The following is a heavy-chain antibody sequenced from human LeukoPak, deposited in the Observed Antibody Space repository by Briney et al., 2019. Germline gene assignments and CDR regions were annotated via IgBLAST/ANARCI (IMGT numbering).Heavy chain of an antibody. CDR1: GFTFSSYA. V-gene: IGHV3-23*01. CDR2: LSGSGGRT. Sequence: PGGSLTLSCAASGFTFSSYAMSWARHARGGGREWVKALSGSGGRTYLAAAVKGRFTISRDNSKNTLYLQMNSRRVEDTAVYYCAKGHVRYGGFDYWGQGTQLSVSS. J-gene: IGHJ4*02. D-gene: IGHD4-23*01. CDR3: AKGHVRYGGFDY.